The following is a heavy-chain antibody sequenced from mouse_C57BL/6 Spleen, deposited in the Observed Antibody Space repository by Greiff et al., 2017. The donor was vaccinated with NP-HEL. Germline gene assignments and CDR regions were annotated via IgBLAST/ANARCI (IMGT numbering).Heavy chain of an antibody. V-gene: IGHV1-61*01. CDR1: GYTFTSYW. Sequence: VQLQQPGAELVRPGSSVKLSCKASGYTFTSYWMDWVKQRPGQGLEWIGNIYPSDSETHYNQKFKDKATLTVDKSSSTAYMQLSSLTSEDSAVYYCARGTTVPAWFAYWGQGTLSLSLQ. CDR2: IYPSDSET. D-gene: IGHD1-1*01. CDR3: ARGTTVPAWFAY. J-gene: IGHJ3*01.